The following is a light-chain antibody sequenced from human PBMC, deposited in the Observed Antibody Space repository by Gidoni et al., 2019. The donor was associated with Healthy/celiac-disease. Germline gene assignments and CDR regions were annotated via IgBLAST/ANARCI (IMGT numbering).Light chain of an antibody. CDR1: QSVSSSY. CDR2: GAS. J-gene: IGKJ1*01. V-gene: IGKV3-20*01. Sequence: DIVLTQSPGTLSLSTGERATHSCRASQSVSSSYLAWYQQKPGQAPRLLIYGASSRATGIPDRFSGSGSGTEFTLPISRLESEDFAVYYCQQYGSSPPWTFGQGTKVEIK. CDR3: QQYGSSPPWT.